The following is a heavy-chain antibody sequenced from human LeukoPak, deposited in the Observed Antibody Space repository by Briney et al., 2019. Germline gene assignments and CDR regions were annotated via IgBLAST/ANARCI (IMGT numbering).Heavy chain of an antibody. CDR3: ARDPAYGDYIGGFDP. Sequence: SETLSLTCSVSGAAIGIYYWSWIRQPPGKGLERIGYIYYSGSTYYNPSLKSRVTISVDTSKNQFSLKLSSVTAADTAVYYCARDPAYGDYIGGFDPWGQGTLVTVSS. J-gene: IGHJ5*02. V-gene: IGHV4-59*06. CDR2: IYYSGST. CDR1: GAAIGIYY. D-gene: IGHD4-17*01.